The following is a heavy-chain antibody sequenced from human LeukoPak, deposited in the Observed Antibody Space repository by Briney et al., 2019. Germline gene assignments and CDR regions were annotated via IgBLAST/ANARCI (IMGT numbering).Heavy chain of an antibody. D-gene: IGHD3-10*01. Sequence: GGSLGLSCAASGFTFSSYAMSWVRQAPGKGLEWVSAISGSGGSTYYADSVKGRFTISRDNSKNTLYLQMNSLRAEDTAVYYCELLWFGELVPRDDYWGQGTLVTVSS. CDR3: ELLWFGELVPRDDY. J-gene: IGHJ4*02. CDR1: GFTFSSYA. V-gene: IGHV3-23*01. CDR2: ISGSGGST.